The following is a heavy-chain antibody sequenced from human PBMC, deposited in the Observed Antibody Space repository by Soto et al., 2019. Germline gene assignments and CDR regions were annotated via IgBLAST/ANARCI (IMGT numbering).Heavy chain of an antibody. D-gene: IGHD6-19*01. V-gene: IGHV3-23*01. CDR3: AKEAGWYVSYYYGMDV. Sequence: EVQLLESGGGLVQPGGSLRLSCAASGFTFSSYAMSWVRQAPGKGLEWVSAISGSGGSTYYADSGKGRFTISRDNSKNTLYLQMNSLRAEDTAVYYCAKEAGWYVSYYYGMDVWGQGTTVTVSS. J-gene: IGHJ6*02. CDR2: ISGSGGST. CDR1: GFTFSSYA.